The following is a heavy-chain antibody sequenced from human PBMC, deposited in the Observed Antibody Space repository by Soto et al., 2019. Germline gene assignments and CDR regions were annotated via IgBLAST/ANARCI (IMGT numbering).Heavy chain of an antibody. CDR1: GGSISGSSYY. J-gene: IGHJ4*02. Sequence: PSETLSLTCTVSGGSISGSSYYWGCIRHPPGKGLEWIASIDYTGNTFYNPSLTSRVTISVDTSKNQFSLKVTSVTAADTAVYYCARINKGYGTDSWGQGTLVTAPQ. D-gene: IGHD5-18*01. V-gene: IGHV4-39*01. CDR3: ARINKGYGTDS. CDR2: IDYTGNT.